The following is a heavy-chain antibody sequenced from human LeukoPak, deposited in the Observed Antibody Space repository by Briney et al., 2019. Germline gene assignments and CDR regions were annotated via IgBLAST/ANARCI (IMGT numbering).Heavy chain of an antibody. J-gene: IGHJ6*03. CDR1: GGTFSSYA. D-gene: IGHD2-2*01. V-gene: IGHV1-69*05. CDR2: IIPIFGTA. CDR3: ARSVVPAAIRYYYYYYMGV. Sequence: GSSVKVSCKASGGTFSSYAISWVRQAPGQGLEWMGGIIPIFGTANYAQKFQGRVTITTDESTSTAYMELSSLRSEDTAVYYCARSVVPAAIRYYYYYYMGVWGKGTTVTVSS.